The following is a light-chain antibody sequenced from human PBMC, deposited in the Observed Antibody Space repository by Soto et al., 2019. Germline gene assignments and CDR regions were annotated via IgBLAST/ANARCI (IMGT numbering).Light chain of an antibody. CDR1: QSITSCY. V-gene: IGKV3-20*01. CDR3: QQYSTSRLT. Sequence: EFVLTQSPGTLSLSPGERATLSCRASQSITSCYLAWYQQKPGQAPRLLISGASSRATGIPDRFSGSGSGTDFTLTISRLEPEDFAVYYCQQYSTSRLTFGGGTKVEIK. CDR2: GAS. J-gene: IGKJ4*01.